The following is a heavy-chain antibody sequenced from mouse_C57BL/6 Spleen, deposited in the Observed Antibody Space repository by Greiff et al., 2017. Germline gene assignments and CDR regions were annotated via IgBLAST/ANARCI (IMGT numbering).Heavy chain of an antibody. D-gene: IGHD2-4*01. CDR2: IYPGDGDT. CDR3: ARGSFDCDYDGDD. CDR1: GYAFSSSW. V-gene: IGHV1-82*01. J-gene: IGHJ2*01. Sequence: VKLQESGPELVKPGASVKISCKASGYAFSSSWMNWVKQRPGKGLEWIGRIYPGDGDTNYNGKFKGKATLTADKSSSTAYMQLSSLTSKDSAVYFCARGSFDCDYDGDDWGQGTTLTVSS.